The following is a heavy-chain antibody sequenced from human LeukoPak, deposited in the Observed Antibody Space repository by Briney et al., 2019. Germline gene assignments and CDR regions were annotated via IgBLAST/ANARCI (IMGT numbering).Heavy chain of an antibody. CDR2: IIPIFGTA. Sequence: GASVKVSCKASGGTFSSYAISWVRQAPGQGREWMGGIIPIFGTANYAQKFQGRVTITTDESTSTAYMELSSLRSVDTAVYYCARDSGQLGLFHYWGQGTLVTVSS. CDR1: GGTFSSYA. CDR3: ARDSGQLGLFHY. J-gene: IGHJ4*02. D-gene: IGHD6-6*01. V-gene: IGHV1-69*05.